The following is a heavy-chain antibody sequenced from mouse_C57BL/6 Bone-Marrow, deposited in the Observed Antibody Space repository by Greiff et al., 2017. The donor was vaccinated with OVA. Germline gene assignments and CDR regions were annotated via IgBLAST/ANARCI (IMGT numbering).Heavy chain of an antibody. V-gene: IGHV5-12*01. Sequence: DVKLVESGGGLVQPGGSLKLSCAASGFTFSDYYMYWVRQTPEKRLEWVAYISNGGGSTYYPDTVKGRFTISRDNAKNTLYLQMSRLKSEDTAMYYCARHRWLLDYWGQGTTLTVSS. D-gene: IGHD2-3*01. CDR2: ISNGGGST. CDR3: ARHRWLLDY. J-gene: IGHJ2*01. CDR1: GFTFSDYY.